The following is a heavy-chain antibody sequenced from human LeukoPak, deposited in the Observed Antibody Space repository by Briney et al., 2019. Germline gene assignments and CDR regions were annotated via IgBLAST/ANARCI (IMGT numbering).Heavy chain of an antibody. Sequence: GGSLRLSCAASGFTFSSYGMHWVRQAPGKGLEWVAVMSYDGRNKYHADSVKGRFTISRDNSKNTLYLQMNSLRAEDTAVYYCATYDYGDYAAVSWGQGTLVTVSS. CDR2: MSYDGRNK. CDR1: GFTFSSYG. V-gene: IGHV3-30*03. CDR3: ATYDYGDYAAVS. J-gene: IGHJ4*02. D-gene: IGHD4-17*01.